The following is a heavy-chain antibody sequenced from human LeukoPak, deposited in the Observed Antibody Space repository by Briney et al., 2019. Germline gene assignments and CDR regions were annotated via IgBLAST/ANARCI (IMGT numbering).Heavy chain of an antibody. J-gene: IGHJ6*03. D-gene: IGHD5-12*01. V-gene: IGHV3-30*02. CDR2: IRYDGSNK. CDR1: RFTFSSYG. CDR3: AKRGGYDDYYYYMDV. Sequence: GGSLRLSCAASRFTFSSYGMHWVRQAPGEGLEWVAFIRYDGSNKYYADSVKGRFTISRDNSKNTLYLQMNSLRAEDTAVYYCAKRGGYDDYYYYMDVWGKGTTVTISS.